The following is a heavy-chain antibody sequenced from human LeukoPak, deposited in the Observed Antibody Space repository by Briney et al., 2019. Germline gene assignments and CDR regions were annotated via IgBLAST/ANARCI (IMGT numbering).Heavy chain of an antibody. J-gene: IGHJ4*02. CDR1: GYIFTNYY. V-gene: IGHV1-2*02. Sequence: GASVKVSCRASGYIFTNYYMHWVRQAPGQGLEWMGWINPRSGGTNFAQKFQGRVTMTRDTSISAAYMELSRLRYDDTAVYYCARHVSSSGEDSWGQGTLVTVSS. CDR2: INPRSGGT. CDR3: ARHVSSSGEDS. D-gene: IGHD2-21*01.